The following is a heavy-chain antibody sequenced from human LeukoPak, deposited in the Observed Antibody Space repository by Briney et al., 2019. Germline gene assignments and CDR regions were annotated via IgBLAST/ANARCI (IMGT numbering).Heavy chain of an antibody. D-gene: IGHD2-2*01. CDR2: INTNTGNP. CDR1: GYTFTSYA. Sequence: ASVKVSCKASGYTFTSYAMNWVRQAPGQGLEWMGWINTNTGNPTYAQGFTGRFVFSLDTSVSTAYLQISSLKAEDTAVYYCARDHVKLGSSFHPFDAFDVWGQGTLVTVSS. CDR3: ARDHVKLGSSFHPFDAFDV. V-gene: IGHV7-4-1*02. J-gene: IGHJ3*01.